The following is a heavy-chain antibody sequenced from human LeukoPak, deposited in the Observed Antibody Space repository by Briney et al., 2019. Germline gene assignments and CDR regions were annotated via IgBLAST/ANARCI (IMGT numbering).Heavy chain of an antibody. V-gene: IGHV3-23*01. Sequence: GGSLRLSCAASGFTVSNNYMSWVRQAPGKGLEWVSAISGSGGSTYYADSVKGRFTISRDNSKNTLYLQMNSLRAEDTAVYYCASYDSSGYYHYFDYWGQGTLVTVSS. D-gene: IGHD3-22*01. J-gene: IGHJ4*02. CDR3: ASYDSSGYYHYFDY. CDR1: GFTVSNNY. CDR2: ISGSGGST.